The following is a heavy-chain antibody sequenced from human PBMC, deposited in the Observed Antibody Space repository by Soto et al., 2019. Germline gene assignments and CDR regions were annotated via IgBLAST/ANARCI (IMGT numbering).Heavy chain of an antibody. V-gene: IGHV4-30-4*01. J-gene: IGHJ4*02. CDR1: GGSISSGDYY. CDR3: ARSLGPVAATVPEGAYYFDY. Sequence: SLTCTVSGGSISSGDYYWSWIRQPPGKGLEWIGYIYYSGSTYYNPSLKSRVTISVDTSKNQFSLKLSSVTAADTAVYYCARSLGPVAATVPEGAYYFDYWGQGTLVTVSS. CDR2: IYYSGST. D-gene: IGHD6-19*01.